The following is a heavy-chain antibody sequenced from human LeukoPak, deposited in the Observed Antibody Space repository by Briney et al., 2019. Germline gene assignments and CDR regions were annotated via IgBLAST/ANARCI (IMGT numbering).Heavy chain of an antibody. D-gene: IGHD1-26*01. V-gene: IGHV3-7*01. J-gene: IGHJ4*02. Sequence: GGSLRLSCAASGFTFSSYWMSWVRQAPGKGLEWAANIKQDGSEKYYVDSVKGRFTISRDNAKNSLYLQMNSLRAEDTAVYYCARQWELLYLDYWGQGTLVTVSS. CDR3: ARQWELLYLDY. CDR2: IKQDGSEK. CDR1: GFTFSSYW.